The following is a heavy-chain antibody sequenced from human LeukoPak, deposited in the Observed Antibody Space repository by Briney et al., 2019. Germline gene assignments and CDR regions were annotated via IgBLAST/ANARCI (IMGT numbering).Heavy chain of an antibody. CDR1: GYTFTSYD. CDR3: ARAVGATDFDY. CDR2: MNPNSGNT. V-gene: IGHV1-8*01. D-gene: IGHD1-26*01. Sequence: TSVTVSCKASGYTFTSYDINWVRQATGQGLEWMGWMNPNSGNTGYAQKFQGRVTMTRNTSISTAYMELSSLRSEDTAVYYCARAVGATDFDYWGQGTLVTVSS. J-gene: IGHJ4*02.